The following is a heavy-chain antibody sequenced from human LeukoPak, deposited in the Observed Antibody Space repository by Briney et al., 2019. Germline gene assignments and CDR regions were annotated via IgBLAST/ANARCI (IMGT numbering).Heavy chain of an antibody. CDR1: GFTFSSYT. CDR2: ISTSSSYI. CDR3: ARQGGWIQIRGRVDY. Sequence: PGGSLRLSCAASGFTFSSYTMNWVRQAPGKGLEWVSSISTSSSYIYYADSVKGRFTISRDNAKKSLYLQMNSLRAEDTAVYYCARQGGWIQIRGRVDYWGQGTLVTVSS. J-gene: IGHJ4*02. V-gene: IGHV3-21*01. D-gene: IGHD5-18*01.